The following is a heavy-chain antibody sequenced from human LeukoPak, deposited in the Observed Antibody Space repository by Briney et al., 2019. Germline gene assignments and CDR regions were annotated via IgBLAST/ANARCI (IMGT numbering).Heavy chain of an antibody. CDR1: GGSISSGSYY. CDR3: ARLGSSGWYINWFDP. CDR2: IYYSGST. Sequence: PSQTLSLTCTVSGGSISSGSYYWGWIRQPPGKGLEWIGSIYYSGSTYYNPSLKSRVTISVDTSKNQFSLKLSSVTAADTAVYYCARLGSSGWYINWFDPWGQGTLVTVSS. D-gene: IGHD6-19*01. V-gene: IGHV4-39*07. J-gene: IGHJ5*02.